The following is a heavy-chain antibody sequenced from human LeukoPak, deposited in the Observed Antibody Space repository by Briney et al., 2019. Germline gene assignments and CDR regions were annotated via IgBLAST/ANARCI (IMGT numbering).Heavy chain of an antibody. V-gene: IGHV7-4-1*02. CDR1: GYTFTSYA. Sequence: ASVKVSCKASGYTFTSYAINWVRQAPGQGLEWMGWINTNPGNPTYAQGFTGRFVFSLDTSVSTAYLQISSLKAEDTAVYYCARRYCSSTTCYYFDYWGQGTLVTVSS. D-gene: IGHD2-2*01. CDR3: ARRYCSSTTCYYFDY. CDR2: INTNPGNP. J-gene: IGHJ4*02.